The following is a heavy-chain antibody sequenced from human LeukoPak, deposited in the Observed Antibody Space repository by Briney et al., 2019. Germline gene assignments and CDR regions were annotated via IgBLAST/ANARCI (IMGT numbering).Heavy chain of an antibody. V-gene: IGHV4-34*01. CDR2: INHSGST. CDR1: GFTFSSYA. J-gene: IGHJ4*02. CDR3: ARGPFFIFDY. Sequence: GSLRLSCAASGFTFSSYAMSWIRQPPGKGLEWIGEINHSGSTNYNPSLKSRVTISVDTSKNQFSLKLSSVTAADTAVYYCARGPFFIFDYWGQGTLVTVSS.